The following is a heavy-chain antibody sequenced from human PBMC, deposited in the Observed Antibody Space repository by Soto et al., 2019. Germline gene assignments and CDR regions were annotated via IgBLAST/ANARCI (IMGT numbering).Heavy chain of an antibody. CDR1: RDPFTSYH. CDR2: INPHGGST. CDR3: ARSSGAKFGIIIEGTNWFAP. Sequence: SVKVSCKAPRDPFTSYHINLVRQAPGQGLEWMGVINPHGGSTAYAQKFKGRVTLTRDTSASTVYMEVSSLTSEETAMYYCARSSGAKFGIIIEGTNWFAPWGQGTLVTVSS. V-gene: IGHV1-46*01. J-gene: IGHJ5*02. D-gene: IGHD1-26*01.